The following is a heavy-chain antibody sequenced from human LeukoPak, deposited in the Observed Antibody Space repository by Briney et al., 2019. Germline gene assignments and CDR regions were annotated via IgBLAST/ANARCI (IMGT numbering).Heavy chain of an antibody. Sequence: PSETLSLTCTVSGGSISNRNYHWGWIRQPPGKGLEWIGSICSSGSAYYNPSLRSRVTTSIDTSKNQFSLKLSSVTAADTAVYYCARVPGSGSYYLWFDPWGQGTLVTVSS. V-gene: IGHV4-39*01. D-gene: IGHD1-26*01. CDR3: ARVPGSGSYYLWFDP. CDR2: ICSSGSA. J-gene: IGHJ5*02. CDR1: GGSISNRNYH.